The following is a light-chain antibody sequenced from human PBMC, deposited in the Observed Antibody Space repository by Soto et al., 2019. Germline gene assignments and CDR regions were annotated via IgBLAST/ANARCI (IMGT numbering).Light chain of an antibody. CDR2: GAS. CDR1: QSVSNNY. J-gene: IGKJ5*01. Sequence: TVLTQYPLTLSLAPGERATLSCRASQSVSNNYLAWYQQKPGQAPRLLIYGASNRATGIPARFSGSGSGTDFTLTISSLEPEDFAVYYCQQSSNWPPGITFGQGTRLEIK. CDR3: QQSSNWPPGIT. V-gene: IGKV3-11*01.